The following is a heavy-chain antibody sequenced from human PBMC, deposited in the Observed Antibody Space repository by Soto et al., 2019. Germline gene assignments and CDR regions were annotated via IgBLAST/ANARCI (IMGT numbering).Heavy chain of an antibody. D-gene: IGHD3-22*01. V-gene: IGHV3-21*01. Sequence: LRLSGAASGFTFSAHNMNWVRQSPGPGLEWVSSISSSIRCIYYAAPVKGRFTISRDNAKISLYLQMNSLRAEDTAADHCERTDYYHRSAYYFSGWFEPWGQGTLVTVS. CDR3: ERTDYYHRSAYYFSGWFEP. J-gene: IGHJ5*02. CDR2: ISSSIRCI. CDR1: GFTFSAHN.